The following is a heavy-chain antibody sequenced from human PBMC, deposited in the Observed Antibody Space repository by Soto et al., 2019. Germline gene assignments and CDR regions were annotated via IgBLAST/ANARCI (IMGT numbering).Heavy chain of an antibody. V-gene: IGHV4-34*01. Sequence: PSETLSLTCAVYGGSFSGYYWSWIRQPPGKGLEWIGEINHSGSTNHNPSLKSRVTISVDTSKNQFSLKLSSVTAADTAVYYCARGQRVAAARRYYYYYYYMDVWGKGTTVTVS. J-gene: IGHJ6*03. D-gene: IGHD6-13*01. CDR3: ARGQRVAAARRYYYYYYYMDV. CDR2: INHSGST. CDR1: GGSFSGYY.